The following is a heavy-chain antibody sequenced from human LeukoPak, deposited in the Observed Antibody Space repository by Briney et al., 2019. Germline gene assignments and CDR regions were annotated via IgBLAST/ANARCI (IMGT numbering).Heavy chain of an antibody. V-gene: IGHV4-59*01. J-gene: IGHJ3*02. D-gene: IGHD5-18*01. Sequence: PSETLSLTCTVSGGSISSYYWSWIRQPPGKGLEWIGYIYYSGSTNYNPSLKSRVTISVDTSKNQFSLKLSSVSAADTAVYYCARGAGGYSFEARKMLFDIWGQGTMVTVSS. CDR3: ARGAGGYSFEARKMLFDI. CDR1: GGSISSYY. CDR2: IYYSGST.